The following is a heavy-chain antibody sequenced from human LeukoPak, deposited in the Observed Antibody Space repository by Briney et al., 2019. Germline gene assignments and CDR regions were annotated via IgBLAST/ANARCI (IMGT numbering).Heavy chain of an antibody. CDR2: ISSRSSYI. D-gene: IGHD3-16*01. CDR1: GFTFSSYS. Sequence: GGSLRLSCAASGFTFSSYSMNWVRQAPGKGLEWVSSISSRSSYIYYADSVKGRFTISRDNAKNSLYLQMNSLRAEDTAVYYCARDTGTPFEGFDYWGQGTLVTVSS. V-gene: IGHV3-21*01. CDR3: ARDTGTPFEGFDY. J-gene: IGHJ4*02.